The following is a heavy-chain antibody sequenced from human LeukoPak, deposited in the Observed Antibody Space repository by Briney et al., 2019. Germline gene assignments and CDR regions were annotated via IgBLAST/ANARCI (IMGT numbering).Heavy chain of an antibody. J-gene: IGHJ5*02. Sequence: ASVKVSCKASGYTFTGYYMHWVRQAPGQGLEWMGWINPNSGGTKYAQKFQGRVIMTRDTSISTAYMELSRLRSDDTAVYYCARRIAAAGTLSLLGHNWFDPWGQGTLVTVSS. CDR2: INPNSGGT. CDR3: ARRIAAAGTLSLLGHNWFDP. D-gene: IGHD6-13*01. CDR1: GYTFTGYY. V-gene: IGHV1-2*02.